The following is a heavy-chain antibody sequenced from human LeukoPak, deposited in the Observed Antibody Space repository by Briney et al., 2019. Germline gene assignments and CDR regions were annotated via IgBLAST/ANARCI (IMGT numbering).Heavy chain of an antibody. Sequence: PSETLSLTCTVSGGSIRSSYYYWGWIRQPPGKGLEWIGSIYDGGSTYYNPSLKSRVTISVDTSKNQFSLKLSSVTAADTAVYYCARGGWYYYDSSGYYYFDYWGQGTLVTVSS. V-gene: IGHV4-39*07. CDR1: GGSIRSSYYY. J-gene: IGHJ4*02. CDR2: IYDGGST. CDR3: ARGGWYYYDSSGYYYFDY. D-gene: IGHD3-22*01.